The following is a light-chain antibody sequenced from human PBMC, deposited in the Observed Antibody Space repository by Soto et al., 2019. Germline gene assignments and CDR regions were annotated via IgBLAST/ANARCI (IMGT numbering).Light chain of an antibody. J-gene: IGKJ4*01. Sequence: EIVLTHSPGTLSLSPWEIATLSCGASQSIRSSSLAWYQQKPGQAPRLLIYGGSSRATGIPDRFSGGGSGTDFSLTISRLETEDFSVYYCHQYGSSPLTFGGGTKVDIK. CDR1: QSIRSSS. CDR2: GGS. CDR3: HQYGSSPLT. V-gene: IGKV3-20*01.